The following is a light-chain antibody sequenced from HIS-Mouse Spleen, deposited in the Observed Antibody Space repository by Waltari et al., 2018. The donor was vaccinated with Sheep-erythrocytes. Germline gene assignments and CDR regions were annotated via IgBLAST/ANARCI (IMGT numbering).Light chain of an antibody. CDR1: ALPKQY. CDR2: KDS. V-gene: IGLV3-25*03. CDR3: QSADSSGTYV. Sequence: SYELTQPPSVSVSPGQTARITSPGHALPKQYAYWYQQKPGQAPVVVIYKDSERPSGIPERFSGSSSGTTVTLTISGVQAEDEADYYCQSADSSGTYVFGTGTKVTVL. J-gene: IGLJ1*01.